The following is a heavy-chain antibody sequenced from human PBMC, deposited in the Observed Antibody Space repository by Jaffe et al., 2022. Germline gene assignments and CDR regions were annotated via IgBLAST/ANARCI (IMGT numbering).Heavy chain of an antibody. V-gene: IGHV3-23*01. J-gene: IGHJ5*02. CDR1: GFTFSSYA. CDR3: AKDLIVPVASPTDGFDP. CDR2: ISGSGGST. Sequence: EVQLLESGGGLVQPGGSLRLSCAASGFTFSSYAMSWVRQAPGKGLEWVSAISGSGGSTYYADSVKGRFTISRDNSKNTLYLQMNSLRAEDTAVYYCAKDLIVPVASPTDGFDPWGQGTLVTVSS. D-gene: IGHD6-19*01.